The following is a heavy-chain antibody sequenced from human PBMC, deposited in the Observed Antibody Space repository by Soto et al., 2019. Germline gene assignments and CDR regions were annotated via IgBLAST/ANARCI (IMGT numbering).Heavy chain of an antibody. V-gene: IGHV5-51*01. CDR1: GYSFTSYW. CDR2: IYPGDSDT. J-gene: IGHJ4*02. D-gene: IGHD4-17*01. CDR3: ARHPTLGDYENFFDY. Sequence: GESLKISCKGSGYSFTSYWIGWVRQMPGKGLEWMGIIYPGDSDTRYSPSFQGQVTISADKSISTAYLQWSSLKASDTAMYYCARHPTLGDYENFFDYWGQGTLVTVSS.